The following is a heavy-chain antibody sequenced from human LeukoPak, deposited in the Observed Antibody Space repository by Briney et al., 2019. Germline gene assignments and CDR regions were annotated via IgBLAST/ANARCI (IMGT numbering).Heavy chain of an antibody. V-gene: IGHV3-66*01. CDR1: GFTFSSYT. CDR2: IYSGGST. Sequence: GGSLRLSCAVSGFTFSSYTMHWVRQAPGKGLEWVSLIYSGGSTYYADSVKGRFTFSRDNSKNTLHLQMNSLRAEDTAVYYCARDPYDYSNYVGENWFDPWGQGTLATVSS. CDR3: ARDPYDYSNYVGENWFDP. D-gene: IGHD4-11*01. J-gene: IGHJ5*02.